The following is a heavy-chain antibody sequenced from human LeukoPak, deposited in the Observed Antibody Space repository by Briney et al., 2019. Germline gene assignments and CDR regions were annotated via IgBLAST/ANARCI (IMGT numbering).Heavy chain of an antibody. CDR1: GGSISSSNW. CDR2: IYHSGST. V-gene: IGHV4-4*02. D-gene: IGHD2-2*01. CDR3: ASHIVVVPTAMGY. Sequence: SETLSLTCAVSGGSISSSNWWSWVRQPPGKGLEWIGEIYHSGSTNYNPSLKSRVTISVDKSKNQFSLKLSSVTAADTAVYYCASHIVVVPTAMGYWGQGTLVTVPS. J-gene: IGHJ4*02.